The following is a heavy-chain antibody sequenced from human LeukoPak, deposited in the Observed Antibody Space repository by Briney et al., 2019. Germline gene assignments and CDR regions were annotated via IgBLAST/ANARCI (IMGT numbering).Heavy chain of an antibody. V-gene: IGHV4-59*12. J-gene: IGHJ4*02. D-gene: IGHD3-22*01. CDR2: IYPDGRI. CDR3: TREGYDRSGYFLDF. CDR1: SGSMTDSC. Sequence: SETLPLTCSVSSGSMTDSCRSWFRQAPGKGFEWLGFIYPDGRIEYSPSLRSRVTFSVATSKLEATVRLSSVTASDTADYYCTREGYDRSGYFLDFWGQGTLVTVSS.